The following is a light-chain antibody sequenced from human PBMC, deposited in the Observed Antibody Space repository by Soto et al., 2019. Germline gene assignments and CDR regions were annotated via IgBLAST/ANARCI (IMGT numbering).Light chain of an antibody. V-gene: IGLV1-44*01. CDR2: SNN. J-gene: IGLJ1*01. CDR1: NSNIGSNT. Sequence: QPVLTQPPSTSGTPGQGVTISCSGSNSNIGSNTVNWYQHLPGTAPKLLIYSNNQRPSGVPDRFSGSKSGTSASLAISGLQSEDEADYYCAAWDDSLNGFYVFGTGTKLTVL. CDR3: AAWDDSLNGFYV.